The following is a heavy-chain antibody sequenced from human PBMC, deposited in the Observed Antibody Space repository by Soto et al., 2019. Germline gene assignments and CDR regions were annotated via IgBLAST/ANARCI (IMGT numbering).Heavy chain of an antibody. V-gene: IGHV3-23*01. CDR1: GFTFSSYA. D-gene: IGHD2-2*01. J-gene: IGHJ4*02. Sequence: GGSLRLSCAASGFTFSSYAMSWVRQAPGKGLEWVSAISGSGGSTYYADSVKGRFTISRDNSKNTLYLQMNSLRAEDTAVYYCGRYCSSTSCYDIDYWGQGTLVTVSS. CDR3: GRYCSSTSCYDIDY. CDR2: ISGSGGST.